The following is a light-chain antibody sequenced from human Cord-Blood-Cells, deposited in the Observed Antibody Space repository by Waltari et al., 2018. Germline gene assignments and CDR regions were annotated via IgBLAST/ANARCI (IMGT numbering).Light chain of an antibody. Sequence: SSELTQDPAVSVALGQTVRITCQGDSLRSSYASWYQQKPGQAPLLFIYGKNNRPSGIPDRLSGSSSGNTASLTITGAQAEDEADYYCNSRDSSGNHVVFGGGTKLTVL. CDR1: SLRSSY. J-gene: IGLJ2*01. CDR2: GKN. CDR3: NSRDSSGNHVV. V-gene: IGLV3-19*01.